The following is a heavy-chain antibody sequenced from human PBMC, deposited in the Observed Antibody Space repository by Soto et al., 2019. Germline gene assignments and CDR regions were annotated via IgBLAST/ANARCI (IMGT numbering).Heavy chain of an antibody. J-gene: IGHJ6*02. CDR2: IIPIFGTA. CDR1: GGTFSSYA. D-gene: IGHD3-3*01. CDR3: ARGDYDFWSGYVHYGMDV. V-gene: IGHV1-69*06. Sequence: QVQLVQSGAAVQKPGSSVKVSCKASGGTFSSYAISWVRQAPGQGLEWMGGIIPIFGTANYAQKFQGRVTITADKSTSTAYMELRSLRSEDTAVYYWARGDYDFWSGYVHYGMDVWGQGTTVTVSS.